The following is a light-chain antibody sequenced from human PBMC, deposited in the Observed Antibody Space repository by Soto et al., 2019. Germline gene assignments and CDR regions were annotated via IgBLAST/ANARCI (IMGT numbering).Light chain of an antibody. V-gene: IGLV2-14*01. CDR2: EVS. CDR1: SSDIGAYNY. J-gene: IGLJ1*01. Sequence: QSVLTQPASVSGSPGQSISISCTGSSSDIGAYNYVSWFQQYPGKAPKLIISEVSNRPSGVSNRFSGSKSGTAASLTISGLQTEDEADYFCVSCTTVWTHVFGTGTKVTVL. CDR3: VSCTTVWTHV.